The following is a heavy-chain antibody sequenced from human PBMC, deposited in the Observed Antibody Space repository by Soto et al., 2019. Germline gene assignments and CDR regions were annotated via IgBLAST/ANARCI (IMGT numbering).Heavy chain of an antibody. CDR3: ARRYSSAFDI. Sequence: SENLSLTCAVYGGSFSGYYWSWIRQPPGKGLEWIGEINHSGSTNYNPSLKSRVTISVDTSKNQFSLKLSSVTAADTAVYYCARRYSSAFDIWGQGTMVTVSS. CDR1: GGSFSGYY. J-gene: IGHJ3*02. V-gene: IGHV4-34*01. CDR2: INHSGST. D-gene: IGHD6-13*01.